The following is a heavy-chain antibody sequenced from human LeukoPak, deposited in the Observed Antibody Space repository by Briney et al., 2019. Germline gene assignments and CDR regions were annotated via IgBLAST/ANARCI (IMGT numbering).Heavy chain of an antibody. V-gene: IGHV3-9*01. CDR3: AKALSSGYCSSTSCFYYFDY. CDR2: LSWNSGSI. Sequence: GGSLRLSCAGSGFTFDDYAMHWVRQAPGKGLEWVSGLSWNSGSIGYADSVKGRFTISRDNAKNSLYLQMNSLRAEDTALYYCAKALSSGYCSSTSCFYYFDYWGQGTLVTVSS. D-gene: IGHD2-2*03. CDR1: GFTFDDYA. J-gene: IGHJ4*02.